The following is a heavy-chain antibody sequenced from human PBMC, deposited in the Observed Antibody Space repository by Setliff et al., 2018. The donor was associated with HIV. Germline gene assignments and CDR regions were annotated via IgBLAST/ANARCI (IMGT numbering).Heavy chain of an antibody. CDR1: GFTFSNDW. J-gene: IGHJ4*02. V-gene: IGHV3-15*01. Sequence: GSLRLSCAASGFTFSNDWMSWVRQAPGKGLEWVGLIKTKTDAEPTDYVASVKGRFTISRDDSKNTLYLQMNSLRTEDTAVYYCTTASIAAAHYWGQGTLVTVSS. CDR3: TTASIAAAHY. CDR2: IKTKTDAEPT. D-gene: IGHD6-13*01.